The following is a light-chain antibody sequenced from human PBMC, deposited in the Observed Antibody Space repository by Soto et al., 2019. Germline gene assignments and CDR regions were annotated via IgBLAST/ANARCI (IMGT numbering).Light chain of an antibody. V-gene: IGKV3-20*01. CDR3: QQYGSSPWT. CDR1: QSVSSSY. Sequence: EIELTQSPGTLSLSPGERATLSCRASQSVSSSYLAWYQQKPGQAPRLLIYGASSRATGIPDRFSGSGSGTDFTLTISRLEPEEFAVYYCQQYGSSPWTFGQGTKVEIK. CDR2: GAS. J-gene: IGKJ1*01.